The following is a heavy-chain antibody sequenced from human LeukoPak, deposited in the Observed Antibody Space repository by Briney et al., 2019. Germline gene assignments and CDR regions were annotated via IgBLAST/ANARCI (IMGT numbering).Heavy chain of an antibody. V-gene: IGHV3-23*01. CDR2: ISGSGGST. J-gene: IGHJ4*02. CDR1: GFTFSSYA. Sequence: GGSLRLSCAASGFTFSSYAMSWVRQAPGKGLEWVSAISGSGGSTYYADSVKGRFTICRDNSKNTLYLQMNSLRAEDTAVYYCAKVGRGLSEGFDYWGQGTLVTVSS. D-gene: IGHD5-12*01. CDR3: AKVGRGLSEGFDY.